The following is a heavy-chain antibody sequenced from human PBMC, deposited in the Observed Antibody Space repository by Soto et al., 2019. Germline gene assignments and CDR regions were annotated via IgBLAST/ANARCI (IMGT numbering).Heavy chain of an antibody. CDR2: IDPSDSYT. J-gene: IGHJ6*02. V-gene: IGHV5-10-1*01. D-gene: IGHD6-19*01. CDR1: GYSFTSYW. CDR3: ARQSPGSGHLYYYYYGMDV. Sequence: GESLKISCKGSGYSFTSYWISWVRQMPGKGLEWMGRIDPSDSYTNYSPSFQGHVTISADKSISTAYLQWSSLKASDTAMYYCARQSPGSGHLYYYYYGMDVWGQGTTVTVSS.